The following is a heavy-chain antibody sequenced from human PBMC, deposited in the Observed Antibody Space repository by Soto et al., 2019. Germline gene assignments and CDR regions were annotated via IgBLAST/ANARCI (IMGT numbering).Heavy chain of an antibody. D-gene: IGHD5-18*01. CDR2: INPSGGST. Sequence: ASVKVSCKASGYTFTSYYMHWVRQAPGQGLEWMGIINPSGGSTSYAQKFQGRVTMTRDTSTSTVYMELSSLRSEDTAVYYCARAGYSTGFGYSKTYYYYGMDVWGQGTTVTV. CDR3: ARAGYSTGFGYSKTYYYYGMDV. V-gene: IGHV1-46*01. J-gene: IGHJ6*02. CDR1: GYTFTSYY.